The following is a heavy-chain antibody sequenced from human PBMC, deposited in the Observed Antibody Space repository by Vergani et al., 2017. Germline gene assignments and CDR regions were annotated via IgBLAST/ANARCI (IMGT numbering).Heavy chain of an antibody. J-gene: IGHJ6*02. V-gene: IGHV1-18*01. Sequence: QVQLVQSGAEVKKPGASVKVSCKASGYTFTSYGISWVRQAPGQGLEWMGWISAYNGNTNYAQKLQGRVTMTTDTSTSTAYMEMRSLRSDDTPVYYCAGGDYGDPVGYYGMDVWGQGTTVTVSS. CDR3: AGGDYGDPVGYYGMDV. CDR2: ISAYNGNT. CDR1: GYTFTSYG. D-gene: IGHD4-17*01.